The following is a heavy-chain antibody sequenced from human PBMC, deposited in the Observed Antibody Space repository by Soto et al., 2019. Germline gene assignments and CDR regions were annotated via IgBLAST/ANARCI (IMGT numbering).Heavy chain of an antibody. Sequence: GGSLRLSCAASGFTFSSYAMSWVRQAPGKGLEWVSAISGSGGSTYYADSVKGRFTISRDNSKNTLYLQMNSLRAEGTAVYYCAKGHTRYGDYVPLYYYYMDVWGKGTTVTVSS. V-gene: IGHV3-23*01. CDR1: GFTFSSYA. CDR3: AKGHTRYGDYVPLYYYYMDV. CDR2: ISGSGGST. D-gene: IGHD4-17*01. J-gene: IGHJ6*03.